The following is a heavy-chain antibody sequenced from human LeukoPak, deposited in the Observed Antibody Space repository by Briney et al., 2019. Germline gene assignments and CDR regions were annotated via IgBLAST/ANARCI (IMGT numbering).Heavy chain of an antibody. D-gene: IGHD3-10*01. V-gene: IGHV1-2*02. CDR1: GYTFTGYY. CDR2: INPNSGGT. CDR3: ARDRSLYTMVRGVIGY. J-gene: IGHJ4*02. Sequence: ASVKVPCKASGYTFTGYYMHWVRQAPGQGLEWMGWINPNSGGTNYAQKFQGRVTMTRDTSISTAYMELSRLRSDDTAVYYCARDRSLYTMVRGVIGYWGQGTLVTVSS.